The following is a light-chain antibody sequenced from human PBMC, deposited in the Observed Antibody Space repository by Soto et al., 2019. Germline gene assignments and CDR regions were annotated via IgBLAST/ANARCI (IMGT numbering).Light chain of an antibody. CDR1: SSNIGSNT. J-gene: IGLJ2*01. Sequence: QSVLTQPPSASGTPGQRVTISCSGSSSNIGSNTVNWYQQVPGTAPKLLIYSNNQRPSGVPDRFSGYKSGTSASLAISGLQSEDEADYYCAAWDDSLSVVFGGGTKLTVL. V-gene: IGLV1-44*01. CDR2: SNN. CDR3: AAWDDSLSVV.